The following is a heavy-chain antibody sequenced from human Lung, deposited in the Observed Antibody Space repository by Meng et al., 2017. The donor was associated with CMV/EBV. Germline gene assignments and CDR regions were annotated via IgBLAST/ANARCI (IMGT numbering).Heavy chain of an antibody. CDR3: VRGPLLGWFDP. CDR2: IYSSGRT. J-gene: IGHJ5*02. V-gene: IGHV3-53*01. CDR1: GFTVTSYY. Sequence: HLEESGGCVLPPGGSLSLSCAASGFTVTSYYMHWVRQAPGKGLEWVSVIYSSGRTYYADSVKGRFTISRDNSKNTVDLQMNTLRAEDTAIYYCVRGPLLGWFDPWGQGALVTVSS.